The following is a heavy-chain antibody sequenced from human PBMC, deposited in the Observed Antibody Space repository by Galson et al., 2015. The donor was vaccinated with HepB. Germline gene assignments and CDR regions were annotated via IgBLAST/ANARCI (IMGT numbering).Heavy chain of an antibody. CDR1: GFTFSSYA. Sequence: SLRLSCAASGFTFSSYAMHWVRQAPGKGLEWVAVISYDGSNKYYADSVKGRFTISRDNSKNTLYLQMNSLRAEDTAVYYCARGDLCSGGSCRRYYYYGMDVWGQGTTVTVSS. J-gene: IGHJ6*02. CDR2: ISYDGSNK. D-gene: IGHD2-15*01. V-gene: IGHV3-30-3*01. CDR3: ARGDLCSGGSCRRYYYYGMDV.